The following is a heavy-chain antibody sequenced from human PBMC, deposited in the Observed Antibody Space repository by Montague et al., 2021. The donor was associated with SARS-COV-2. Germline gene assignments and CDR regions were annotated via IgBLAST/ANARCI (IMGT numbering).Heavy chain of an antibody. J-gene: IGHJ6*02. CDR2: IYYSGST. D-gene: IGHD5-24*01. CDR1: GGSISSGGYY. V-gene: IGHV4-31*03. Sequence: ILSLTCTVSGGSISSGGYYWSWIRQHPGKGLEWIGYIYYSGSTYYNPSLKSRVTISVDTSKNQFSLKLSSVTAADTAVYYCARVSVEMATMGVYYYGMDVWGQGTTVTVSS. CDR3: ARVSVEMATMGVYYYGMDV.